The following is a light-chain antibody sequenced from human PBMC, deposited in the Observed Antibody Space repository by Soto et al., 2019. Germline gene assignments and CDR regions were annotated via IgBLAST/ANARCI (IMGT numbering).Light chain of an antibody. CDR2: GDS. J-gene: IGLJ3*02. V-gene: IGLV1-40*01. Sequence: QSVLTQPPSVSGAPGQRVTISCTGSSSNIGAGYGVHWYIQLPGTAPKLLVSGDSNRPSGVPDRFSGSKSDTSASLAITGLQAEDEADYYCQSYDSSLSGVMFGGGTKVTVL. CDR3: QSYDSSLSGVM. CDR1: SSNIGAGYG.